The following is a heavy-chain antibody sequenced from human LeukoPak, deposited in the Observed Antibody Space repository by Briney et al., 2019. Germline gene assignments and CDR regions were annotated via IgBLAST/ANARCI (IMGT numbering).Heavy chain of an antibody. CDR3: AKDEDPAASVGADY. Sequence: ETLSLTCTVSGGSISSSSYYWGWIRQPPGKGLEWVSAISGSGGSTYYADSVKGRFTISRDNSKNTLYLQMNSLRAEDTAVYYCAKDEDPAASVGADYWGQGTLVTVSS. CDR2: ISGSGGST. CDR1: GGSISSSSYY. V-gene: IGHV3-23*01. J-gene: IGHJ4*02. D-gene: IGHD2-2*01.